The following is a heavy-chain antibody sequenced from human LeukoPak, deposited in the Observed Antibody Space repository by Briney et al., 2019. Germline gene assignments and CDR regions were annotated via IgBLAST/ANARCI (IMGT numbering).Heavy chain of an antibody. CDR2: IYYSGST. CDR3: ASPGYSGYDYGFDY. V-gene: IGHV4-39*01. D-gene: IGHD5-12*01. CDR1: GGSISSSSYY. Sequence: SETLSLTCTVSGGSISSSSYYWGWIRQPPGKGLEWIGSIYYSGSTYYNPSLKSRVTISVDTSKNQFSLKLSSVTAADTAVYYCASPGYSGYDYGFDYWGQGTLVTVSS. J-gene: IGHJ4*02.